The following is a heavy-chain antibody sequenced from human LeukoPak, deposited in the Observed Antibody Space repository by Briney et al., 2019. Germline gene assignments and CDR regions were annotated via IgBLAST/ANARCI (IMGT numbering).Heavy chain of an antibody. V-gene: IGHV3-30*02. CDR1: GFTFSSYG. CDR2: IRYDGSNK. CDR3: AKDPRSYSYGYSCDY. D-gene: IGHD5-18*01. J-gene: IGHJ4*02. Sequence: QTGGSLRLSCAASGFTFSSYGMHWVRQAPGKGLEWVAFIRYDGSNKYYADSVKGRFTISRDNSKNTLYLQMNSLRAEDTAVYYCAKDPRSYSYGYSCDYWGQGTLVTVSS.